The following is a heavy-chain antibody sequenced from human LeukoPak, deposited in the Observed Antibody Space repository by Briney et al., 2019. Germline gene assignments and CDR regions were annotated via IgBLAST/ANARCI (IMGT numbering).Heavy chain of an antibody. CDR2: INHSGST. CDR3: APRRRYFDY. Sequence: SETLSLTCTVSGGSISSYYWSWMRQPPGKGLEWIGEINHSGSTNYNPSLKSRVTISVDTSKNQFSLKLSSVTAADTAVYYCAPRRRYFDYWGQGTLVTVSS. CDR1: GGSISSYY. J-gene: IGHJ4*02. D-gene: IGHD3-9*01. V-gene: IGHV4-34*01.